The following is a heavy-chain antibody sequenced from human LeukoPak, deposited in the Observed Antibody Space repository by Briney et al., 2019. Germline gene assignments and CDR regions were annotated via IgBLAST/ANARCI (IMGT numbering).Heavy chain of an antibody. D-gene: IGHD3-22*01. CDR1: GYTFTSYY. Sequence: ASVKVSCKASGYTFTSYYMHWVRQAPGQGLEWMGIINPSGGSTSYAQKFQGRVTMTRDMSTSTVYMELSSLRSEDTAVYYCARSAYYYDGSGSSRAYYFDYWGQGTLVTVSS. CDR3: ARSAYYYDGSGSSRAYYFDY. V-gene: IGHV1-46*01. J-gene: IGHJ4*02. CDR2: INPSGGST.